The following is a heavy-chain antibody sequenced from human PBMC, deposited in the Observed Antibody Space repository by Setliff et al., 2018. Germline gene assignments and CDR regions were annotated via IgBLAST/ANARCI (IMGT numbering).Heavy chain of an antibody. CDR2: INTNTGNP. J-gene: IGHJ6*03. CDR3: ARASRFGTTVWKGDYYMDV. D-gene: IGHD4-4*01. V-gene: IGHV7-4-1*02. CDR1: GYTFTNYA. Sequence: ASVKVSCKASGYTFTNYAMGWMRQAPGQRLEWMGWINTNTGNPSYAQDFTGRLVFSLDTSVSTAYLQISSLKAEDSAVYYCARASRFGTTVWKGDYYMDVWGKGTTVTVSS.